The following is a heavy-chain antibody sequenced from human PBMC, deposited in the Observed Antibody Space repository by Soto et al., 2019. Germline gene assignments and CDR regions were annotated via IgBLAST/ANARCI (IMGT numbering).Heavy chain of an antibody. D-gene: IGHD3-10*01. V-gene: IGHV1-69*02. CDR1: GDTFSFYT. J-gene: IGHJ4*02. CDR3: ATSYGSGYRAFDY. CDR2: VNPILSMS. Sequence: QVQLVQSGAELKKPGSSVKVSCKASGDTFSFYTINWVRQAPGLGLEWMGRVNPILSMSNYAQKFQGRVTMTANKYTNTAYMELRSLRSEDTAFYYCATSYGSGYRAFDYWGQGALVTVSS.